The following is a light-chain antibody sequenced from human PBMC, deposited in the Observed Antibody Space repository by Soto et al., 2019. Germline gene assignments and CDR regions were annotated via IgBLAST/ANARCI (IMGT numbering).Light chain of an antibody. J-gene: IGKJ1*01. CDR1: QSISSF. Sequence: EIVLTQSPATLSLSPGERATLSCRASQSISSFLAWYQQKPGQAPRLVIYGASSRATGIPDRFSGSGSGTDFTLTISRLEPEDFAVYYCQQYGSSPPTFGQGTKVDIK. V-gene: IGKV3-20*01. CDR2: GAS. CDR3: QQYGSSPPT.